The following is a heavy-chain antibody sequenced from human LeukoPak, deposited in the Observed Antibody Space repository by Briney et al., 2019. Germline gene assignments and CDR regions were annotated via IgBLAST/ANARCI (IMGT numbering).Heavy chain of an antibody. J-gene: IGHJ4*02. CDR2: ISGSGGST. V-gene: IGHV3-23*01. CDR3: AKEGDYDSSGYYWDYFDY. Sequence: GSLRLSCAASGFGFSSYAMSWVRQAPGKGLEWVSAISGSGGSTYYADSVKGRFTISRDNSKNTLYLQMNSLRAEDTAVYYCAKEGDYDSSGYYWDYFDYWGQGTLVTVSS. D-gene: IGHD3-22*01. CDR1: GFGFSSYA.